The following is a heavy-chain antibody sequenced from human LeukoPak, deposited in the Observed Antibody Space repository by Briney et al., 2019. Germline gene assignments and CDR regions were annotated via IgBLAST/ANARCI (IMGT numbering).Heavy chain of an antibody. CDR2: IKQDGSEK. CDR3: ARDRDYGDYLNAFDI. V-gene: IGHV3-7*01. J-gene: IGHJ3*02. Sequence: GGSLRLSCAVSGFTFSSYWMSWVRQAPGKGLEWVANIKQDGSEKYYVDSVKGRFTISRDNAKNSLYLQMNSLRAEDTAVYYCARDRDYGDYLNAFDIWGQGTMVTVSS. D-gene: IGHD4-17*01. CDR1: GFTFSSYW.